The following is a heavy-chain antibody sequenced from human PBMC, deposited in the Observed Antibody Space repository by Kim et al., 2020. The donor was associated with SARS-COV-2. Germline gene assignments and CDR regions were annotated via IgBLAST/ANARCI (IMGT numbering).Heavy chain of an antibody. V-gene: IGHV3-9*01. D-gene: IGHD6-19*01. Sequence: GGSLRLSCAASGFTFDDYAMEWVRQAPGKGLEWVAGITWNSGSIGYADSVKGRFAISSDNAKNSLYLQMNSLRAEDTALYYCAGWSYYGMDVGGQGTTVTSSS. CDR2: ITWNSGSI. CDR1: GFTFDDYA. J-gene: IGHJ6*02. CDR3: AGWSYYGMDV.